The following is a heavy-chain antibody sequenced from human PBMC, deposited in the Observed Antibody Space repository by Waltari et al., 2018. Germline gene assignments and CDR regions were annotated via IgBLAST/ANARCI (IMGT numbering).Heavy chain of an antibody. V-gene: IGHV3-9*03. CDR2: ISWNSGSI. D-gene: IGHD6-6*01. Sequence: VQLVESGGGLVQPGRSLRLSCAASGFTFDDYAMHWVRQAPGKGLEWVSGISWNSGSIGYADSVKGRFTISRDNAKNSLYLQMNSLRAEDMALYYCAKDMGYSSSAKSFDYWGQGTLVTVSS. J-gene: IGHJ4*02. CDR1: GFTFDDYA. CDR3: AKDMGYSSSAKSFDY.